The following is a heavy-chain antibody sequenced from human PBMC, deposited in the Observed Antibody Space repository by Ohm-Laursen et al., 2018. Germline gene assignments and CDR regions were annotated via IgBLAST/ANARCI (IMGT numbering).Heavy chain of an antibody. CDR2: IYYSGST. Sequence: TLSLTCAVYGGSFSGYYWSWIRQPPGKGLEWIGYIYYSGSTNYNPSLKSRVTISVDTSKNQFSLKLSSVTAADTAVYYCARGQEPLFSGSFLFDYWGQGTLVTVSS. V-gene: IGHV4-59*01. CDR3: ARGQEPLFSGSFLFDY. CDR1: GGSFSGYY. D-gene: IGHD1-26*01. J-gene: IGHJ4*02.